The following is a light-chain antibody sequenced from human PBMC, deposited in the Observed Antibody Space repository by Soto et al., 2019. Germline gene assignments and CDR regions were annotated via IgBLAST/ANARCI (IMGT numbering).Light chain of an antibody. Sequence: DIQMTQSPSSVSASVGDRVTITCRASQHISKWLAWYQQKPGKAPNLLIFAASNLQSGVPSRFSGSGSGTEFSLTISSLQPEDFATYYCQQAVSFPYTFGQGTKLEIK. V-gene: IGKV1-12*01. CDR2: AAS. J-gene: IGKJ2*01. CDR3: QQAVSFPYT. CDR1: QHISKW.